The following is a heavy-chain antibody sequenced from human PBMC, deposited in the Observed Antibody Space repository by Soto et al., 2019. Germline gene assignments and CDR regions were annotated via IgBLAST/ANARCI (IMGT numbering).Heavy chain of an antibody. J-gene: IGHJ5*02. CDR2: IYYSGST. CDR3: AREDYIAVAGIVGWFDH. V-gene: IGHV4-61*01. CDR1: GGSVSSGSYY. Sequence: QVQLQESGPGLVKPSETLSLTCTVSGGSVSSGSYYWSWIRQPPGRGVEWIGYIYYSGSTNYNPSLQSRVTISVDTSKNQFSLKLSSVTAADTAVYYCAREDYIAVAGIVGWFDHWGQGTLVTVSS. D-gene: IGHD6-19*01.